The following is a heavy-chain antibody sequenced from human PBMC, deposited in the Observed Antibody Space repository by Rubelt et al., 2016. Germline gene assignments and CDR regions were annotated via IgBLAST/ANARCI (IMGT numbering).Heavy chain of an antibody. CDR3: ARVDY. J-gene: IGHJ4*02. V-gene: IGHV3-48*02. Sequence: EVQLVESGGGLVQPGGSLRLSCAASGFTFSSYSMNWVRQAPGKGLEWVSYISSSSSSMYYADSVKGRFTISRDNAKNALYLQMNSVRDEDTAVYYCARVDYWGQGTLVTVS. CDR1: GFTFSSYS. CDR2: ISSSSSSM.